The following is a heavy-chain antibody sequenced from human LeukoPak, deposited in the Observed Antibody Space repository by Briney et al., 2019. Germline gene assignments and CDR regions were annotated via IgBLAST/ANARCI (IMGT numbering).Heavy chain of an antibody. CDR3: TTVVPAAKSYYFDY. J-gene: IGHJ4*02. CDR1: GFTFSNAW. CDR2: IKSKTDGGTT. V-gene: IGHV3-15*01. Sequence: GGSLRLSCAASGFTFSNAWMSWVRQAPGKGLEWVGRIKSKTDGGTTDYAAPVKGRFTISRDDSKNTLHLQMNSLKTEDTAVYYCTTVVPAAKSYYFDYWGQGTLVTVSS. D-gene: IGHD2-2*01.